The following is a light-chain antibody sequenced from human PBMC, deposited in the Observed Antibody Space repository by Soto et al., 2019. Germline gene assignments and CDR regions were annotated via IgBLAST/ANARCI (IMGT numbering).Light chain of an antibody. Sequence: EIVLTQSPGTLSFSAGERATLSCRASQRVNSRYLAWYQQKPGQAPRLLIYGVSNRATGIPDRFSGSGSGTDFTHTISSLEPEDFAVYYCQQRSNWPPITFGQGTRLEIK. CDR2: GVS. V-gene: IGKV3-11*01. J-gene: IGKJ5*01. CDR3: QQRSNWPPIT. CDR1: QRVNSRY.